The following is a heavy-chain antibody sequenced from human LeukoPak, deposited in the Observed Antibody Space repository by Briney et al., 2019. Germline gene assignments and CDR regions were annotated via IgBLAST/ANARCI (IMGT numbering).Heavy chain of an antibody. CDR1: GFTFSSYA. CDR2: ISGSGGST. V-gene: IGHV3-23*01. J-gene: IGHJ4*02. Sequence: GRSLRLSCAASGFTFSSYAMSWVRQAPGKWLEWVSAISGSGGSTYYADSVKGRFTISRDNSKNALYLQMNSLRAEDTAVYYCAKVPTWELPPYYFDYWGQGTLVTVSS. D-gene: IGHD1-26*01. CDR3: AKVPTWELPPYYFDY.